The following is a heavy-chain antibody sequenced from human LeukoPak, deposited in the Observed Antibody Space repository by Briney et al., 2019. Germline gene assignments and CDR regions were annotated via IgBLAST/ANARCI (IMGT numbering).Heavy chain of an antibody. CDR2: IYTSGST. V-gene: IGHV4-61*02. D-gene: IGHD3-9*01. J-gene: IGHJ4*02. CDR1: GGSISSGSYY. Sequence: SETLSLTSTVSGGSISSGSYYWSWIRQPAGKGLEWIGRIYTSGSTHYNPSLNSRATISVDTSANQNFLKLSSVTAAGTAGAYCASGLRYCGLYYWGQGTLVTVSS. CDR3: ASGLRYCGLYY.